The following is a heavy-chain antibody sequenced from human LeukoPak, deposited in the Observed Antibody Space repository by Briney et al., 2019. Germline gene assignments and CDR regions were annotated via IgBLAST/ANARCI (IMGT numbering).Heavy chain of an antibody. V-gene: IGHV4-59*01. D-gene: IGHD3-3*01. CDR1: GGSISSYY. CDR2: IYYSGST. J-gene: IGHJ4*02. Sequence: SETLSLTCTVSGGSISSYYWSWIRQPPGKGLEWIGYIYYSGSTNYNPSLKSRVTISVDTSKNQFSLKLSSVTAADTAVYYCASGYYDFWSPGHPALDYWGQGTLVTVSS. CDR3: ASGYYDFWSPGHPALDY.